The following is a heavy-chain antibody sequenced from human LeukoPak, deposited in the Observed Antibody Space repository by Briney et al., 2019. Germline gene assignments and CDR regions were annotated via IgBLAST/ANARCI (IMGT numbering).Heavy chain of an antibody. J-gene: IGHJ4*02. CDR3: ARDHNYGSDY. Sequence: HPGGSLRLSCTTSGFTFSNYAMSWVRQAPGKGLEWVANIKEDGSEKYYVDSVKGRFTISRDSAKNSLYLQMNSLRVEDTAVYYCARDHNYGSDYWGQGTLVTVSS. CDR2: IKEDGSEK. V-gene: IGHV3-7*03. D-gene: IGHD5-18*01. CDR1: GFTFSNYA.